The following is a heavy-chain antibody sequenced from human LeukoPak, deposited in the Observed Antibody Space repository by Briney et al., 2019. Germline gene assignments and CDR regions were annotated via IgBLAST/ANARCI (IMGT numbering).Heavy chain of an antibody. V-gene: IGHV4-59*11. J-gene: IGHJ4*02. CDR1: GGFISGHY. Sequence: SETLSLTCTVSGGFISGHYWTWIRQPPGKGLEWIGYIYDSGSTTYNPSLKSRVTISVDTSKNQFSLKLSSVTAADTAVYYCARGGVLKSVDYWGQGTLVAVSS. CDR2: IYDSGST. D-gene: IGHD3-16*01. CDR3: ARGGVLKSVDY.